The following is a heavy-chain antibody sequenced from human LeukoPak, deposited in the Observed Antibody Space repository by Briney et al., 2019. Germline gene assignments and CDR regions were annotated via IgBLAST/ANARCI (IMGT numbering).Heavy chain of an antibody. CDR3: ALTYYDFWSGSPYYFDY. V-gene: IGHV2-5*01. Sequence: SGPTLVNPTQTLTLTCTFSGFSLSSSGVGVGWIRQPPGKALEWLALIYWNDDKRYSPSLKSRLTITKDTSKNQVVLTMTNMDPVDTATYYCALTYYDFWSGSPYYFDYWGQGTLVTVSS. J-gene: IGHJ4*02. D-gene: IGHD3-3*01. CDR2: IYWNDDK. CDR1: GFSLSSSGVG.